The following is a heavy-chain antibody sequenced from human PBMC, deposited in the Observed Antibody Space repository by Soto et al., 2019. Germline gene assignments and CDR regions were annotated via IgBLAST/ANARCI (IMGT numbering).Heavy chain of an antibody. CDR2: IYYSGTT. D-gene: IGHD3-9*01. CDR1: GDSISSSSYY. V-gene: IGHV4-39*01. CDR3: ALTVPYYILTYCQLDL. J-gene: IGHJ2*01. Sequence: SETLSLSCIVSGDSISSSSYYWVWIRQPTGKGLEWIGSIYYSGTTYYNPSLESRVTISIDTSKNQFSLKVSSLTAADTAVYYCALTVPYYILTYCQLDLWARGTLVPVSS.